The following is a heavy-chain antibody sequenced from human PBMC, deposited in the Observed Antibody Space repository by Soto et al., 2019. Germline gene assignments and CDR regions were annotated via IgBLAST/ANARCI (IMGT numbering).Heavy chain of an antibody. Sequence: SETLSLTCAVYGGSFSGYYWSWIRQPPGKGLEWIGEINHSGSTNYNPSLKSRVTISVDTSKNQFSLKLSSVTAADTAVYYCARGIGYCSSTSCEGSDYWGQGTLVTVSS. CDR1: GGSFSGYY. D-gene: IGHD2-2*01. CDR3: ARGIGYCSSTSCEGSDY. CDR2: INHSGST. J-gene: IGHJ4*02. V-gene: IGHV4-34*01.